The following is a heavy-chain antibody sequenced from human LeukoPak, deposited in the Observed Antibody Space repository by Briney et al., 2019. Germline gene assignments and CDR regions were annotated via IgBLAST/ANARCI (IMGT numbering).Heavy chain of an antibody. CDR2: IYPGEGIYATATT. D-gene: IGHD6-19*01. V-gene: IGHV4-4*07. CDR1: GVSISAYY. J-gene: IGHJ4*02. CDR3: ARGRVSGWYDYLDY. Sequence: PSETLSLTCSVSGVSISAYYWSWIRQSAGNRLEWIGRIYPGEGIYATATTSYNPSFKSRVTISVDTSKNQFSLKLSSVTAADTAVYYCARGRVSGWYDYLDYWGQGTLVTVSS.